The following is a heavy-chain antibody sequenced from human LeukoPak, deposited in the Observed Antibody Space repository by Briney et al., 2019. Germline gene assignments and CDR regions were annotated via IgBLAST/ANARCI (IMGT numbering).Heavy chain of an antibody. CDR2: IKSDGSST. CDR1: GFTFSNYW. J-gene: IGHJ4*02. CDR3: ARGPDCSGGSCYPGRFDY. Sequence: GGSLRLSCAASGFTFSNYWMHWVRQAQGKWLVWVSRIKSDGSSTTYADSVKGRFTISRDNANDTLYLQMNSLRADVTAVYYCARGPDCSGGSCYPGRFDYWGQGTLVTVSS. V-gene: IGHV3-74*01. D-gene: IGHD2-15*01.